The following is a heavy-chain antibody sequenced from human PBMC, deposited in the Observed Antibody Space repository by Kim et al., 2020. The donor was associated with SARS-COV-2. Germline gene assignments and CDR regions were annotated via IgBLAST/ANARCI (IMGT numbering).Heavy chain of an antibody. CDR1: GYSFTSYW. V-gene: IGHV5-10-1*01. CDR3: ASRGYDSSGYYAFDI. Sequence: GESLKISCKGSGYSFTSYWISWVRQMPGKGLEWMGRIDPSDSYTNYSPSFQGHVTISADKSISTAYLQWSSLKASDTAMYYCASRGYDSSGYYAFDIWGQGTIVTVSS. J-gene: IGHJ3*02. CDR2: IDPSDSYT. D-gene: IGHD3-22*01.